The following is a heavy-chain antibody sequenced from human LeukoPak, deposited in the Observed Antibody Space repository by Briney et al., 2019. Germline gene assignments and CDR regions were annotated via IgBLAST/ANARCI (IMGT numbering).Heavy chain of an antibody. D-gene: IGHD3-22*01. V-gene: IGHV3-11*06. J-gene: IGHJ3*02. Sequence: GGSLRLSCAASGVTFSDYYMSWIRQAPGKGLEWVSYITTSSSYTNYADSVKGRFTISRDNPKNSLYLQMNSLRAEDTAVYYCARAGHVITMIVVLDAFDIWGQGTMVAVSS. CDR2: ITTSSSYT. CDR1: GVTFSDYY. CDR3: ARAGHVITMIVVLDAFDI.